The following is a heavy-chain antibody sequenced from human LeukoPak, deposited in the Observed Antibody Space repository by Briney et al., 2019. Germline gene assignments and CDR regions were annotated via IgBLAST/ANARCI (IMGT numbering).Heavy chain of an antibody. Sequence: ASVKVSCKASGYTFTSYGISWVRQAPGQGLEWMGWISAYNGNTNYAQKLQGRVTMTTDTSTRTAYMDLRSLSSDDTAVYYCARDLIVGATLAGGHDAFDIWGQGTMVTVSS. V-gene: IGHV1-18*01. J-gene: IGHJ3*02. CDR1: GYTFTSYG. D-gene: IGHD1-26*01. CDR2: ISAYNGNT. CDR3: ARDLIVGATLAGGHDAFDI.